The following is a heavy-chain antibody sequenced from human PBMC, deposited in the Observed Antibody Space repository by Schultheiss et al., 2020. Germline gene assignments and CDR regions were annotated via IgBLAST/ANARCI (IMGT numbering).Heavy chain of an antibody. CDR1: GYTFTSYA. Sequence: ASVKVSCKASGYTFTSYAMNWVRQAPGQGLEWMGWINTNTGNPTYAQGFTGRFVFSSDTSVSTAYLQICSLKAEDTAVYYCARRGKENTAMAPLYYYMDVWGKGTTVTVSS. CDR2: INTNTGNP. CDR3: ARRGKENTAMAPLYYYMDV. D-gene: IGHD5-18*01. V-gene: IGHV7-4-1*01. J-gene: IGHJ6*03.